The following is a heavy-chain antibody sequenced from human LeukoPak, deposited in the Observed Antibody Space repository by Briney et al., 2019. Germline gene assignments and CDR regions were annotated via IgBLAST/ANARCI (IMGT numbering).Heavy chain of an antibody. CDR3: ARVYSTTPDYYYYGMDV. J-gene: IGHJ6*02. D-gene: IGHD6-13*01. Sequence: PSETLSLTCAVSGVSFSGYYWSWIRQPPGKGLEWIGEINHSGSTNYNPSLKSRVTISVDTSKNQFSLKLSSVTAAAAAVYYCARVYSTTPDYYYYGMDVWGQGTTVTVSS. CDR2: INHSGST. V-gene: IGHV4-34*01. CDR1: GVSFSGYY.